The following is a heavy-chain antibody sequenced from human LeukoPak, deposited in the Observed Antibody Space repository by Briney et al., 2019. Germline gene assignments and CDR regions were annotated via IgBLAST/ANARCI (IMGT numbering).Heavy chain of an antibody. D-gene: IGHD4-17*01. CDR1: GGSISSGGYS. CDR2: IYHSGST. J-gene: IGHJ4*02. V-gene: IGHV4-30-2*01. CDR3: ARFRGNDYGAFDY. Sequence: PSETLSLTCAVSGGSISSGGYSWSWIRQPPGKGLEWIGYIYHSGSTYYNPSLKSRVTISVDRSKNQFSLKLSSVTAADTAVYYCARFRGNDYGAFDYWGLGTLVTVSS.